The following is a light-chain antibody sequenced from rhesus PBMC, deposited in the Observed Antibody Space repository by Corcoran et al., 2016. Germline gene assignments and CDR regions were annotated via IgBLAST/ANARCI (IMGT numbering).Light chain of an antibody. CDR3: QQHNTYPLT. J-gene: IGKJ4*01. CDR2: DAS. CDR1: QAISNY. V-gene: IGKV1S14*01. Sequence: DIQMTQSPSSLSASVGDTVTITCRASQAISNYLAWYQQKPGKAPKPLIDDASNLESGVPSRFSGRGSRTDFTLTISSLQPEDFATYYCQQHNTYPLTFGGGTKVELK.